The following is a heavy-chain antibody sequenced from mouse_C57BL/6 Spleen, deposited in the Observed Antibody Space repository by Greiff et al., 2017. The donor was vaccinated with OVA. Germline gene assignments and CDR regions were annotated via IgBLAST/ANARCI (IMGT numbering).Heavy chain of an antibody. CDR3: ARRGRGWYFDV. CDR1: EYEFPSHD. CDR2: INSDGGST. J-gene: IGHJ1*03. V-gene: IGHV5-2*03. Sequence: DVMLVESGGGLVQPGESLKLSCESNEYEFPSHDMSWVRKTPEKRLELVAAINSDGGSTYYPDTMDRRFIISRDNTKKTLYLQMSSLRSEDTALYYCARRGRGWYFDVWGTGTTVTVSS.